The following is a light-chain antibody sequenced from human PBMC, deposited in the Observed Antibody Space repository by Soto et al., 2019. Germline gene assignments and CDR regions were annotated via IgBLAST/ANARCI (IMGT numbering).Light chain of an antibody. CDR3: QQYSSSPVA. CDR2: GVS. V-gene: IGKV3-20*01. Sequence: EIVLAQSPGTLSLSPGERATLSCRASQRVSNAYLAWYQQKPGQAPRLLIYGVSSRATGIPDRFSGSGSGTDLTLIISRLEPEDFAVYFCQQYSSSPVAFGGGTKVDIK. CDR1: QRVSNAY. J-gene: IGKJ4*01.